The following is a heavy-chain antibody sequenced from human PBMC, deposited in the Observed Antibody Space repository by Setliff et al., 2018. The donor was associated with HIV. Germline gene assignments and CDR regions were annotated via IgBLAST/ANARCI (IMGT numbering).Heavy chain of an antibody. V-gene: IGHV1-69*05. CDR2: IIPIFGTA. J-gene: IGHJ6*03. D-gene: IGHD3-10*01. CDR1: GGTFSSFA. Sequence: GASVKVSCKASGGTFSSFAISWVRQAPGQGLEWMGGIIPIFGTANYAQEFQGRVTITTDESTTTAYMELRSLRSEDTAVYYCARETYYGSGSYLPTEYYYYYMDVWGKGTTVTVSS. CDR3: ARETYYGSGSYLPTEYYYYYMDV.